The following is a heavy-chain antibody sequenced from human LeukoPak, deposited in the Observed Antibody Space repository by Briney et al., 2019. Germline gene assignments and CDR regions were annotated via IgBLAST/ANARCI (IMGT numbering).Heavy chain of an antibody. CDR3: ARGGISRAFGTQQWLAH. D-gene: IGHD6-19*01. V-gene: IGHV4-4*02. Sequence: PSGTLSLTCSVSGDSITSYAWWSWVRQPPGKGLEWIGEIHLNGITNYNPSLKSRVTMSIDKSKNQLSLNLSSVTAADTAVYYCARGGISRAFGTQQWLAHWGQGTLVTVSS. J-gene: IGHJ4*02. CDR2: IHLNGIT. CDR1: GDSITSYAW.